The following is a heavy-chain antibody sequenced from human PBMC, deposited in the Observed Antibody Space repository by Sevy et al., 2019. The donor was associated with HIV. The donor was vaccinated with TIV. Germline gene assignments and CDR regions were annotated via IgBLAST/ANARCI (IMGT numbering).Heavy chain of an antibody. Sequence: SETLSLTCTVSGGSISGSKYYWGWIRQPPGKGLEWIGSIYSSGSTYYNPALKRRVTISVDTSKNQFSLKLSSVTAADTAVYYCAGHYDFWSGYYTKGADYWGQGTLVTVSS. D-gene: IGHD3-3*01. CDR2: IYSSGST. CDR3: AGHYDFWSGYYTKGADY. V-gene: IGHV4-39*01. CDR1: GGSISGSKYY. J-gene: IGHJ4*02.